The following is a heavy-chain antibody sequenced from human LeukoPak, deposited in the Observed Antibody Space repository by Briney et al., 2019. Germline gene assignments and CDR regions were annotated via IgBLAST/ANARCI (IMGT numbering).Heavy chain of an antibody. J-gene: IGHJ4*02. CDR1: GYSFSNYW. Sequence: GESLKISCEGSGYSFSNYWIGWVRQMPGKGLEWMGIIYPGDYETRYSPSFQGLVTITVDKSISTAYLQWSSLKASDTAMYYCAIPPGYCGNDCSFDHWGQGTLVTVSS. V-gene: IGHV5-51*01. CDR3: AIPPGYCGNDCSFDH. CDR2: IYPGDYET. D-gene: IGHD2-21*02.